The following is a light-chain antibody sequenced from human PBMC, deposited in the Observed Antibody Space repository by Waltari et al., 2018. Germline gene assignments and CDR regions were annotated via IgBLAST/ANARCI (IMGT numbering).Light chain of an antibody. V-gene: IGLV3-1*01. J-gene: IGLJ2*01. CDR1: KLEDKY. Sequence: YELTQPPSVSVSPGPTVRITCSGGKLEDKYVCWYQQKTGQSPVLVMHQDSRRPSGIPERFSGSSSGNTATLTISGTQAMDEADYYCQAWDSISDVVFGGGTRLTVL. CDR3: QAWDSISDVV. CDR2: QDS.